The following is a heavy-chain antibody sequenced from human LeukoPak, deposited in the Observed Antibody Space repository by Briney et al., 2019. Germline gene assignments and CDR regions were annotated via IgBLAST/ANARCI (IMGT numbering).Heavy chain of an antibody. Sequence: GASVKVSCKASGGTFSSYAISWVRQAPGQGLEWMGGIIPIFGTANYAQKFQGRVTITADESTSTAYMELSSLRSEDTAVYYCARVHSSGWSRGDHDAFDIWGQGTMVTVSS. D-gene: IGHD6-19*01. J-gene: IGHJ3*02. CDR1: GGTFSSYA. CDR2: IIPIFGTA. CDR3: ARVHSSGWSRGDHDAFDI. V-gene: IGHV1-69*13.